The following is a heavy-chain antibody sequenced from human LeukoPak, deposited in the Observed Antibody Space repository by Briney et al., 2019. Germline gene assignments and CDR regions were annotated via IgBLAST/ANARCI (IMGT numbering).Heavy chain of an antibody. J-gene: IGHJ4*02. V-gene: IGHV3-15*01. CDR3: ARVLGEQWFYGYFDY. CDR2: IKSKTDGGTT. D-gene: IGHD6-19*01. Sequence: PGGSLRLSCAASGFTFSNAWMSWVRQAPGKGLEWVGRIKSKTDGGTTDYAAPVKGRFTISRDDSKNTLYLQMNSLKTEDTAVYYCARVLGEQWFYGYFDYWGQGTLVTVSS. CDR1: GFTFSNAW.